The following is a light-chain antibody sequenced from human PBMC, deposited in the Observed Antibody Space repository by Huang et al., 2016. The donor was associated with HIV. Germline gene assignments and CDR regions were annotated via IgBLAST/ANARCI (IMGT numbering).Light chain of an antibody. CDR1: QSVLYSSNNKNY. J-gene: IGKJ2*01. CDR2: LAS. V-gene: IGKV4-1*01. Sequence: DIVMTQSPDSLAVSLGERATINCKSSQSVLYSSNNKNYLSWYQQKPGQSPKLLISLASTRESGVPDRFSGNGSGTDFTLTISSLQAEDVAVYYCHQYYNTRYTFGQGTKLEIK. CDR3: HQYYNTRYT.